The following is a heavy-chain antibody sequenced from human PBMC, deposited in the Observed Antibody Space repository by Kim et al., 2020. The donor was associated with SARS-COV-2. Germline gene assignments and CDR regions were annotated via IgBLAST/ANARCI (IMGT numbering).Heavy chain of an antibody. CDR2: IRSKPYGGTT. V-gene: IGHV3-49*04. CDR3: ARDRGYESLDH. D-gene: IGHD3-22*01. Sequence: GGSLRLSCTTSGFIFADYAVSWVRQAPEKGLEWIGFIRSKPYGGTTEYAASVKGRFTISRDDSRSIAYLQMDSLTDEDTGVYYCARDRGYESLDHWGQGTLVTVSS. J-gene: IGHJ4*02. CDR1: GFIFADYA.